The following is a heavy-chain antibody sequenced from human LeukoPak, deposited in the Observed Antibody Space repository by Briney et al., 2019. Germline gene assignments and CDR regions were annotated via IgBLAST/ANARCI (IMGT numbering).Heavy chain of an antibody. V-gene: IGHV4-59*11. Sequence: SETLSLTCSVSGGSLNRHYWSCIRQPPGKGLELIGHIHDTGSTFYNPSLRGRVTISLDTSNNQFSLKLTSMTAADTAVYYCARFSSGCSTSSCYLSYWGQGTLVTVS. CDR2: IHDTGST. CDR3: ARFSSGCSTSSCYLSY. D-gene: IGHD2-2*01. CDR1: GGSLNRHY. J-gene: IGHJ4*02.